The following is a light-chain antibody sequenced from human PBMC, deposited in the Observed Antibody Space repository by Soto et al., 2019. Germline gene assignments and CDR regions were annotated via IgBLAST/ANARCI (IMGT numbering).Light chain of an antibody. CDR3: SSYAGKNNVV. Sequence: QSALTQPPSASGSPGQSVTISCTGTSSDVGDYKFVSWYQQHPGKAPKLLIYEVSRRPSGVPDRFSGSKSGNTASLTVSGLQAEDEADYYCSSYAGKNNVVFGGGTKLTVL. J-gene: IGLJ2*01. CDR1: SSDVGDYKF. CDR2: EVS. V-gene: IGLV2-8*01.